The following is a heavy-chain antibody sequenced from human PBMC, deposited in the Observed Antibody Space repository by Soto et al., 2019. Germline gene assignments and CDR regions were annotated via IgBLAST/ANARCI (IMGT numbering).Heavy chain of an antibody. CDR3: AVVTGAFDI. CDR1: GTSINHTDYY. J-gene: IGHJ3*02. Sequence: QVQLQESGPGLVKPSQTLSLTCSVSGTSINHTDYYWSWIRQHPQRGLEWIAYIYYSGRTNYNPSLKSRITISVDSSKNQFSLNLSSMTAADSAVYYCAVVTGAFDIWGQGTMVAVSS. D-gene: IGHD2-21*02. CDR2: IYYSGRT. V-gene: IGHV4-31*03.